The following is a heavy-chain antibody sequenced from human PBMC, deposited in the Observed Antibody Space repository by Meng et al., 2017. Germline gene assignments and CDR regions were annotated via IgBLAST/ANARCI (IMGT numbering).Heavy chain of an antibody. Sequence: GESLKISCAASGFTFSSYAMSWVRQAPGKGLEWVSAISGSGGSTYYADSVKGRFTISRDNSKNTLYLQMNSLRAEDTAVYCCAKDQYRDYYDSSGFQYFQHWGQGTLVTVSS. D-gene: IGHD3-22*01. CDR3: AKDQYRDYYDSSGFQYFQH. V-gene: IGHV3-23*01. CDR2: ISGSGGST. CDR1: GFTFSSYA. J-gene: IGHJ1*01.